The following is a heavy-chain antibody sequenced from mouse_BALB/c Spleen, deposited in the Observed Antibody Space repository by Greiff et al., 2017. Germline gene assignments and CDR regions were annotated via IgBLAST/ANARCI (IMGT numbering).Heavy chain of an antibody. V-gene: IGHV2-6-5*01. CDR2: IWGGGST. CDR3: AKHRKSGNSYWYFDV. CDR1: GFSLTDYG. Sequence: QVQLKESGPGLVAPSQSLSITCTVSGFSLTDYGVSWIRQPPGKGLEWLGVIWGGGSTYYNPALKSRLSISKDNSKSQVFLKMNSLQTDDTAMYYYAKHRKSGNSYWYFDVWGAGTTVTVSS. J-gene: IGHJ1*01. D-gene: IGHD1-3*01.